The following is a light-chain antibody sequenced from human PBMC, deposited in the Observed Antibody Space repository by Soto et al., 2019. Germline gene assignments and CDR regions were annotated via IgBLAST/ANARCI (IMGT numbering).Light chain of an antibody. J-gene: IGKJ1*01. V-gene: IGKV3-11*01. CDR3: HQRQSWPRT. CDR2: QTS. Sequence: EIVLTQSPATLSSFPGDRVTLSCRASQYINTRLAWYQHRTGQAPRLLIYQTSIRAAGIPARFSASGSGTDFPLTISDVQPEDFALYYCHQRQSWPRTFGQGTKVDSK. CDR1: QYINTR.